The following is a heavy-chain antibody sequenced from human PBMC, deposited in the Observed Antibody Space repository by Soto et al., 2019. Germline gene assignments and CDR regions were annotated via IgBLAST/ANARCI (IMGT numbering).Heavy chain of an antibody. J-gene: IGHJ6*02. V-gene: IGHV4-59*01. D-gene: IGHD3-10*01. CDR3: ARVRLYGSGSYYKRGMDV. Sequence: PSETLSLTCTVSGGSLSSYYWGWIPQSPGKGLEWIGYIFYSGSINHNPSLKSRVTISVDTSKNQFSLKLSSVTAADTAVYYCARVRLYGSGSYYKRGMDVWGQRTKVTVSS. CDR1: GGSLSSYY. CDR2: IFYSGSI.